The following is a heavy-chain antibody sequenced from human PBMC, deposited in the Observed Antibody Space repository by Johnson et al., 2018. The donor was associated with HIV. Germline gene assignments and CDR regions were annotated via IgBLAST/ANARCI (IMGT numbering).Heavy chain of an antibody. D-gene: IGHD5-18*01. Sequence: VQLVESGGGLVQPGRSLRLSCAPSGFTFDDYAMHWVRQAPGKGLEWVSGINWNGGSTGYGDSVKGRFTISSDNAKNSLYLQMNSLRAEDTALYYCARGLRGYSYIDSFDIWGQGTMVTVSS. CDR3: ARGLRGYSYIDSFDI. V-gene: IGHV3-20*04. CDR1: GFTFDDYA. J-gene: IGHJ3*02. CDR2: INWNGGST.